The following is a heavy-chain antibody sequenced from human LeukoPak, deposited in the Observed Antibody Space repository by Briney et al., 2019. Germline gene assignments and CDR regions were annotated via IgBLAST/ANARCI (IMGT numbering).Heavy chain of an antibody. V-gene: IGHV3-21*01. D-gene: IGHD4-11*01. CDR1: GFIFSSYS. CDR2: ISSRSYI. J-gene: IGHJ6*02. Sequence: GGSLRLSCAASGFIFSSYSMNWVRQAPGKGLEWVSSISSRSYIYYADSVKGRFTISTDNAKNSLYLQMNSLRVEDAAVYYCARDDYSNHYYYYGMDVWGQGTTVTVSS. CDR3: ARDDYSNHYYYYGMDV.